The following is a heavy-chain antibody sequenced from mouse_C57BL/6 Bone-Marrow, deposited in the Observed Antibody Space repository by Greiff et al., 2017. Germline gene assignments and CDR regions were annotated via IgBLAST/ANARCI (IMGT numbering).Heavy chain of an antibody. CDR1: GYTFTSYW. Sequence: QVQLQQPGPELVKPGASVKLSCKASGYTFTSYWMHWVKQRPGQGLEWIGNINPSNGGTNYNEKFKSKATLTVDKSSSTAYMQISSLTSEDSAVYYCARCPIYYDYDGYAMDNWGQGTSVTVSS. CDR2: INPSNGGT. J-gene: IGHJ4*01. D-gene: IGHD2-4*01. V-gene: IGHV1-53*01. CDR3: ARCPIYYDYDGYAMDN.